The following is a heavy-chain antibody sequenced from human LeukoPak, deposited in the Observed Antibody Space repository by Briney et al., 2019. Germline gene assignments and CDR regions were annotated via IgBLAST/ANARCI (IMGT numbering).Heavy chain of an antibody. CDR2: IYYSGST. J-gene: IGHJ4*02. CDR3: ARREVCSSTSCYQDHYFDY. Sequence: KPSETLSLTCTVSGGSISSGSYYWGWIRQPPGKGLEWIGSIYYSGSTYYNPSLKSRVTISVDTSKNQFSLKLSSVTAADTAVYYCARREVCSSTSCYQDHYFDYWGQGTLVTVSS. CDR1: GGSISSGSYY. D-gene: IGHD2-2*01. V-gene: IGHV4-39*01.